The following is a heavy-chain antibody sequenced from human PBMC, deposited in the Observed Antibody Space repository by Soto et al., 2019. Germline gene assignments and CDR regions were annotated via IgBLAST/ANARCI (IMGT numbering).Heavy chain of an antibody. J-gene: IGHJ4*02. CDR3: ARDKGQLVPADGY. D-gene: IGHD6-6*01. V-gene: IGHV3-11*01. CDR1: GFTFSDYY. CDR2: ITSSGSSI. Sequence: GSLRLSCAASGFTFSDYYMSWIRQAPGKGLEWVSYITSSGSSIYYADSVKGRFTISRDNAKNSLYLQMNSLRAEDTAVYYCARDKGQLVPADGYWGQGTLVTVSS.